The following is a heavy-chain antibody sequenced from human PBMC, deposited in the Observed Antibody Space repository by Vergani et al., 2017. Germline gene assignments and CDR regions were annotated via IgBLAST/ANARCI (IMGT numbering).Heavy chain of an antibody. Sequence: EVQLVESGGGLVQPGRSLRLSCAASGFTVSSNYMSWVRQAPGKGLEWVSVIYSGGSTYYADSVKGRFTISRDNSKNTLYLQMNSLRAEDTAVYYCAREWTGDDAFDIWGQGTMVTVSS. CDR1: GFTVSSNY. V-gene: IGHV3-53*01. D-gene: IGHD3/OR15-3a*01. J-gene: IGHJ3*02. CDR3: AREWTGDDAFDI. CDR2: IYSGGST.